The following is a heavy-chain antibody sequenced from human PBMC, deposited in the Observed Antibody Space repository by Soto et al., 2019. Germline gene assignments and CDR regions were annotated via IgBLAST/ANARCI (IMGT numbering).Heavy chain of an antibody. CDR2: ISSSSSTI. CDR3: ARDGAYYDILTGSGPLDY. D-gene: IGHD3-9*01. J-gene: IGHJ4*02. V-gene: IGHV3-48*01. CDR1: GFTFSSYS. Sequence: GGSLRLSCAASGFTFSSYSMNWVRQAPGKGLEWVSYISSSSSTIYYADSVKGRFTISRDNAKNSLYLQMNSLRAEDTAVYYCARDGAYYDILTGSGPLDYWGQGTLVTVSS.